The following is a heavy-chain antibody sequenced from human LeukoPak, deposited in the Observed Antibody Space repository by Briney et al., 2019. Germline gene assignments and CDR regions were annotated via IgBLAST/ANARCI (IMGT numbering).Heavy chain of an antibody. Sequence: SVKVSCKASGGTFISYAISWVRQAPGQGLEWMGGIIPIFGTANYAQKFQGRVTITADKSTSTAYMELSSLRSEDTAVYYCARPTYDYVWGSYRPDAFDIWGQGTMVTVSS. D-gene: IGHD3-16*02. V-gene: IGHV1-69*06. CDR3: ARPTYDYVWGSYRPDAFDI. J-gene: IGHJ3*02. CDR2: IIPIFGTA. CDR1: GGTFISYA.